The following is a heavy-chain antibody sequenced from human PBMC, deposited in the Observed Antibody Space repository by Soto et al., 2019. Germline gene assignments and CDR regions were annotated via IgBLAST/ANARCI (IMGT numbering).Heavy chain of an antibody. CDR2: INHSGST. CDR3: ARGGYDFWSGYPRRAYGMDV. Sequence: SETLSLTRAVYGGSFSGYYWSWIRQPPGKGLEWIGEINHSGSTNYNPSLKSRVTISVDTSKNQFSLKLSSVTAADTAVYYCARGGYDFWSGYPRRAYGMDVWGQGTTVTVSS. CDR1: GGSFSGYY. V-gene: IGHV4-34*01. J-gene: IGHJ6*02. D-gene: IGHD3-3*01.